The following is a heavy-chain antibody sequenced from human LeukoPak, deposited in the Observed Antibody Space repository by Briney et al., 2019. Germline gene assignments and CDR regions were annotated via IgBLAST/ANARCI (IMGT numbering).Heavy chain of an antibody. V-gene: IGHV3-11*04. CDR1: GFTFSDYY. D-gene: IGHD2/OR15-2a*01. CDR2: ISSSGSTI. Sequence: PGGSLRLSCAASGFTFSDYYMSWIRQAPGRGLEWVSYISSSGSTIYYADSVKGRFTISRDNAKNSLYPQMNSLRAEDTAVYYCAREVPNSSEPFDYWGQGTLVTVSS. J-gene: IGHJ4*02. CDR3: AREVPNSSEPFDY.